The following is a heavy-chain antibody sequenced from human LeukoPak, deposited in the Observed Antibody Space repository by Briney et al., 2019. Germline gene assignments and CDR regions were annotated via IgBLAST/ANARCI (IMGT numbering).Heavy chain of an antibody. CDR2: IWYDGSNK. J-gene: IGHJ4*02. Sequence: PGGSLRLSCAASGFTFSSYGMHWVRQAPGKGLEWVAVIWYDGSNKYYADSVKGRFTISRGNSKNTLYLQMNSLRAEDTAVYYCARGDLNYGDLRDYWGQGTLVTVSS. CDR3: ARGDLNYGDLRDY. D-gene: IGHD4-17*01. V-gene: IGHV3-33*01. CDR1: GFTFSSYG.